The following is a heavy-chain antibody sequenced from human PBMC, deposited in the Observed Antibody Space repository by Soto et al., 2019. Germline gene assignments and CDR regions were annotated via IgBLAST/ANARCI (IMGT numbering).Heavy chain of an antibody. CDR2: IIPIVDAT. CDR1: GGTFSRHA. V-gene: IGHV1-69*12. Sequence: QVQLVQSGTEVKKPGSSVKVSCKASGGTFSRHAVSWVRQAPGQGLEWMGAIIPIVDATNDAQKFQDRVTITADESTNTVYMELRCVRSEDTAVYFCASAPPNDNGDHEAVDIWGRGTMVIVSS. CDR3: ASAPPNDNGDHEAVDI. J-gene: IGHJ3*02. D-gene: IGHD4-17*01.